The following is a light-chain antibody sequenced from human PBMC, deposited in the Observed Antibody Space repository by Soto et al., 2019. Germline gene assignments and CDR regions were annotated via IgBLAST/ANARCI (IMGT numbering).Light chain of an antibody. Sequence: QLVLTQSPSASASLGASVKLTCTLSSEHSSYAIAWHQQQPEKGPRYLMKLNSDGSHSKGDGIPDRFSGSSSGAERYLTISSLQSEDEADYYCQTWGTGPFVFGTGTKLTVL. V-gene: IGLV4-69*01. CDR3: QTWGTGPFV. CDR2: LNSDGSH. CDR1: SEHSSYA. J-gene: IGLJ1*01.